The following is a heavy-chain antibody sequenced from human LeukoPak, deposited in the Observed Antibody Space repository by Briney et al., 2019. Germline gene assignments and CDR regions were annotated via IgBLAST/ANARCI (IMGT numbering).Heavy chain of an antibody. D-gene: IGHD6-13*01. CDR2: ISGSGGST. J-gene: IGHJ4*02. Sequence: PGGSLRLSCADSGFIFCSYAMMWLRQAPGKGLEWVSAISGSGGSTYYADSVKGRFTISRDNSKNTLYLQMNSLRAEDTAEYYCAKGTAGGMVYFDYWGQGTLVTVSS. V-gene: IGHV3-23*01. CDR1: GFIFCSYA. CDR3: AKGTAGGMVYFDY.